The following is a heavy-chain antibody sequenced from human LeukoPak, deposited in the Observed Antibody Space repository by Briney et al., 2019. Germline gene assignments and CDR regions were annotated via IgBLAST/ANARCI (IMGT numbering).Heavy chain of an antibody. CDR3: ARDRRSAAPWGMDV. Sequence: PGGSLRLSCAASGFTFSTYAMSWVRQAPGKGLEWVSAISVSGGTYYADSVKGRFSISRDSSKNSLYLQMNSLRAEDTAVYYCARDRRSAAPWGMDVWGQGTTVTVSS. CDR2: ISVSGGT. D-gene: IGHD6-13*01. CDR1: GFTFSTYA. V-gene: IGHV3-23*01. J-gene: IGHJ6*02.